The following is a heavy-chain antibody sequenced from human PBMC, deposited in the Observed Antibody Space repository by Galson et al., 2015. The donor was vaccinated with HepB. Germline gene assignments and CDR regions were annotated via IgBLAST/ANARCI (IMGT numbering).Heavy chain of an antibody. CDR3: ARDRGGYEPFDY. CDR2: IYYSGST. V-gene: IGHV4-39*07. D-gene: IGHD5-12*01. CDR1: GGSISSSSYY. J-gene: IGHJ4*02. Sequence: SETLSLTCTVSGGSISSSSYYWGWIRQPPGKGLEWIGSIYYSGSTYYNPSLKSRVTISVDTSKNQFSLKLSSVTAADTAVYYCARDRGGYEPFDYWGQGTLVTVSS.